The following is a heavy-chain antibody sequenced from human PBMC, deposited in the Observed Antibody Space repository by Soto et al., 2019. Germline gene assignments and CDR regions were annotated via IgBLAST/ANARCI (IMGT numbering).Heavy chain of an antibody. CDR2: INHSGST. V-gene: IGHV4-34*01. J-gene: IGHJ4*02. CDR3: ARGRITMVRGVNFDY. D-gene: IGHD3-10*01. Sequence: SETLSLTCAVYGGSFSGYYWSWIRQPPGKGLEWIGEINHSGSTNYNPSLKSRVTISVDTSKNQFSLKLSSVTAADTAVYYCARGRITMVRGVNFDYWGQGTLVTVSS. CDR1: GGSFSGYY.